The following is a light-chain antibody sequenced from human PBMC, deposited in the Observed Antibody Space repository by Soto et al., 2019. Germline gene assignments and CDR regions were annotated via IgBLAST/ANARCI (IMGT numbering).Light chain of an antibody. V-gene: IGLV1-44*01. CDR2: SNN. J-gene: IGLJ2*01. CDR3: EAWDDSLNGVV. CDR1: SSNIGLNT. Sequence: QSVLTQPPSASGTPGPRVTISCSGSSSNIGLNTINWYQQLPGTAPKLLIYSNNQRPSGVPDRFSGSKSGTSASLAISGLQSEDEADYYCEAWDDSLNGVVFGGGTKLTVL.